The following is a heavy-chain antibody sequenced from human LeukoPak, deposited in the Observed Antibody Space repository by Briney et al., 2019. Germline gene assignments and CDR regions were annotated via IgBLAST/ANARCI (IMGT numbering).Heavy chain of an antibody. J-gene: IGHJ3*02. CDR3: ARALGDWNYADDAFDI. Sequence: PSETLSLTCTVSYRSISSGCYYWSWIRQPPGKGLEWIGYIYHSGSTYYNPSLKSRVTISVDRSKNQFSLNLSSVTAADTAVYYCARALGDWNYADDAFDIWGQGTMVTVSS. CDR1: YRSISSGCYY. D-gene: IGHD1-7*01. CDR2: IYHSGST. V-gene: IGHV4-30-2*01.